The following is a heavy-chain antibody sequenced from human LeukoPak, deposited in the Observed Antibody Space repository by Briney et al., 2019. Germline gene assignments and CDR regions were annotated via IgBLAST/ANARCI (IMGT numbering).Heavy chain of an antibody. CDR2: ISSSSRYI. V-gene: IGHV3-21*01. CDR3: ARGRSDILTQHDY. CDR1: GFTFSSYS. D-gene: IGHD3-9*01. J-gene: IGHJ4*02. Sequence: GGSLRLSCAASGFTFSSYSMNWVRQAPGKGLEWVSSISSSSRYIYYADSVKGRFTISRDNAKNSLYLQMNSLRAEDTAVYYCARGRSDILTQHDYWGQGTLVTVSS.